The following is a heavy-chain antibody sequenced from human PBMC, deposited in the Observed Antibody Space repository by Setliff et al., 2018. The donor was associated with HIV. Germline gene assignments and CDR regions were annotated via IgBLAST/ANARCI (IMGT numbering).Heavy chain of an antibody. Sequence: ASVKVSCKASGYTFTAYYIHWVRQAPGQGLEWMGRINPNSGGTNYAQKFQGWVTMTRDTSISTAYMELSRLRSDDTAVYYCARFPNPSQIVVIMPPDYWGQGTLVTVS. CDR3: ARFPNPSQIVVIMPPDY. CDR2: INPNSGGT. D-gene: IGHD3-22*01. J-gene: IGHJ4*02. CDR1: GYTFTAYY. V-gene: IGHV1-2*04.